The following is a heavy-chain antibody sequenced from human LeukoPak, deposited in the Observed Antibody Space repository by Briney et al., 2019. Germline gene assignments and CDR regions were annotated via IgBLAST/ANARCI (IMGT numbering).Heavy chain of an antibody. CDR3: ARDRSSSWYYGDAIVI. CDR1: GYTFITYG. CDR2: ISAYNGNT. V-gene: IGHV1-18*01. Sequence: ASVTLSCKASGYTFITYGISWVRQPPGQELEWMGWISAYNGNTNYPQKLQGRVTMTTDTSTSTAYMELRSLRSDDTAVYYCARDRSSSWYYGDAIVIWGQRITVTVSS. J-gene: IGHJ3*02. D-gene: IGHD6-13*01.